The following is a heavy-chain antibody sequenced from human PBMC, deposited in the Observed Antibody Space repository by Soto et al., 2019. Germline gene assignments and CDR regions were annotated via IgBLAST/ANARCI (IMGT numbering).Heavy chain of an antibody. CDR3: ARGCSSTSCYVRYTDY. CDR1: GFTFSSYS. CDR2: ISSSSSYI. V-gene: IGHV3-21*01. J-gene: IGHJ4*02. Sequence: EVQLVESGGGLVKPGGSLRLSCAASGFTFSSYSMNWVRQAPGKGLEWVSSISSSSSYIYYADSVKGRFTISRDNAKNALDLLMNSLRAEDTAVYYCARGCSSTSCYVRYTDYWGQGTLVTVSS. D-gene: IGHD2-2*01.